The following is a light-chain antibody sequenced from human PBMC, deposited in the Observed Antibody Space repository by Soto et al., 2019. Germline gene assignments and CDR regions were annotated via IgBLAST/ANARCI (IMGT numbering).Light chain of an antibody. CDR3: QQRHLWPIT. Sequence: EIVMTQSPATLSLSPGERATLSCRASPSLSGSLAWYQQKPGQAPRLLIYGTSARATGIPARFSGSGSGTDFTLTISSLEPEDFAVYFCQQRHLWPITFGQGTRLEIK. CDR2: GTS. V-gene: IGKV3-11*01. J-gene: IGKJ5*01. CDR1: PSLSGS.